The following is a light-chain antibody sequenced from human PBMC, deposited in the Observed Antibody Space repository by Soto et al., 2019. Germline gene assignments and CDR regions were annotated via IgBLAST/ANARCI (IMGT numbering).Light chain of an antibody. CDR1: SSDVGGYNY. J-gene: IGLJ2*01. CDR2: EVS. Sequence: QSALTQPPSASGSPGQSVTISCTGTSSDVGGYNYVSWYQQHPGKAPKLMIYEVSKRPSGVPDRFPGSKSGNTASLTVSGLQAEDEADYYCSSYVGSNNPVFGGGTKLTVL. CDR3: SSYVGSNNPV. V-gene: IGLV2-8*01.